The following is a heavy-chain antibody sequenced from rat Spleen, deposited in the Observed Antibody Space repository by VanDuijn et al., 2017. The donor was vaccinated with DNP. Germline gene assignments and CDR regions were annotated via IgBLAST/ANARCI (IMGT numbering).Heavy chain of an antibody. J-gene: IGHJ4*01. D-gene: IGHD1-2*01. Sequence: EVQLVESGGGLVQPGRSLKISCEVSGFTLTDYFMAWVRQAPKKGLEWVASVGYQGSGISYGNSVKGRFTVSRDDAKNTLYLQMNSLRSEDTATYFCTKIAAGAMDAWGQGTSVTVSS. V-gene: IGHV5-22*01. CDR2: VGYQGSGI. CDR3: TKIAAGAMDA. CDR1: GFTLTDYF.